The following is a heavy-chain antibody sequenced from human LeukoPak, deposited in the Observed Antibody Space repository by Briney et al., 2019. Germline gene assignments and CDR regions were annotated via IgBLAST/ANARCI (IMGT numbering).Heavy chain of an antibody. Sequence: SQTLSLTCTVSGGPISSGDYYWSWIRQPPGKGLEWIGYIYYSGSTYYNPSLKSRVTISVDTSKNQFSLKLSSVTAADTAVYYCARDLLGITIFGPGYGGAFDIWGQGTMVTVSS. CDR3: ARDLLGITIFGPGYGGAFDI. V-gene: IGHV4-30-4*08. CDR1: GGPISSGDYY. D-gene: IGHD3-3*01. J-gene: IGHJ3*02. CDR2: IYYSGST.